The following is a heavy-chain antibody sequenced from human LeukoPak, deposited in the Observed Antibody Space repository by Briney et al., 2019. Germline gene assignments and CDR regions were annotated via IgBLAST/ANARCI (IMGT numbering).Heavy chain of an antibody. J-gene: IGHJ3*02. Sequence: SETLSLTCTASGGSISSYYWSWIRQPPGKGLEWIGYIYYSGSTNYNPSLKSRVNISVDTSKNQFSLKLSSVTAADTAVYYCARPGGVNDAFDIWGQGTMVTVSS. D-gene: IGHD3-3*01. CDR3: ARPGGVNDAFDI. CDR1: GGSISSYY. V-gene: IGHV4-59*08. CDR2: IYYSGST.